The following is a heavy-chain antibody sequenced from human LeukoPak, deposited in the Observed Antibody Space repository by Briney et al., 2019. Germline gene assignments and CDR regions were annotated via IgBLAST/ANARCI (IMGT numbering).Heavy chain of an antibody. J-gene: IGHJ5*02. V-gene: IGHV5-10-1*01. Sequence: GESLKISCKGSGYSLTSYWISWVRQMPGKGLEWMGRIDPSDSYTNYSSSFQGHVTISADKSISTAYLQWSSLKASDTAMYYCAGSLVVVVASGWFDPWGQGTLVTVSS. CDR2: IDPSDSYT. D-gene: IGHD2-15*01. CDR1: GYSLTSYW. CDR3: AGSLVVVVASGWFDP.